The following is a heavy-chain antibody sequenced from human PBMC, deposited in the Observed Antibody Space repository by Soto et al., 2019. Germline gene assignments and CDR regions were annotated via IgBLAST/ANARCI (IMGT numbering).Heavy chain of an antibody. CDR3: ARAVYTSKTTFDY. V-gene: IGHV3-11*01. Sequence: XGSLRLSCSASAVTLSDYYMTWIRQAPGKGLDWGSYISSTSGTISYADSVKGRFTLSRDNAKSSLFLQMNSLRAEDTAVYYCARAVYTSKTTFDYWGQGTLVTVS. J-gene: IGHJ4*02. CDR2: ISSTSGTI. CDR1: AVTLSDYY. D-gene: IGHD1-7*01.